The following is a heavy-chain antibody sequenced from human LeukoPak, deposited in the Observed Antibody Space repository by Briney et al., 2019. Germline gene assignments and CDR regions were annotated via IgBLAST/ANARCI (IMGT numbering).Heavy chain of an antibody. D-gene: IGHD4-17*01. Sequence: NPGGSLRLSCAASGFIFSSYSMIWVRQAPGKGLEWVSSISSSSSYIYYADSVKGRFTISRDNAKNSLCLQMNSLRAEDTAVYYCARADYGDYRREYFFDYWGQGTLVTVSS. V-gene: IGHV3-21*06. J-gene: IGHJ4*02. CDR2: ISSSSSYI. CDR3: ARADYGDYRREYFFDY. CDR1: GFIFSSYS.